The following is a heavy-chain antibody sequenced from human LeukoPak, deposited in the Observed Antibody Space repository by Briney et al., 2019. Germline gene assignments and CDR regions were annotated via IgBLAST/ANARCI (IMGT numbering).Heavy chain of an antibody. CDR1: GFTFSSYS. V-gene: IGHV3-21*01. CDR2: ISSSSSYI. Sequence: PGGSLRLSCAASGFTFSSYSMNWVRQAPGKGLEWVSSISSSSSYIYYADSVKGRFTISRDNAKNSLYLQMNSLRAEDTAVYYCARESRGLYGSPYWYFDLWGRGTLVTVSS. CDR3: ARESRGLYGSPYWYFDL. D-gene: IGHD3-10*01. J-gene: IGHJ2*01.